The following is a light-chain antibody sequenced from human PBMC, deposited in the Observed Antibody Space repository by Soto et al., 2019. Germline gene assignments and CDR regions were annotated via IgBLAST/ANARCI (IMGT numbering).Light chain of an antibody. CDR2: GNS. CDR1: SSNIGAGYD. CDR3: QSYDSSLSGSKV. Sequence: QSVLTQPPSVSGAPGQRVTISCTGSSSNIGAGYDVHWYQQLPGTAPKHLIYGNSNRPSGVPDRFSGSKSGTSASLAITGLQAEDEADYYCQSYDSSLSGSKVFRTGTKVTVL. J-gene: IGLJ1*01. V-gene: IGLV1-40*01.